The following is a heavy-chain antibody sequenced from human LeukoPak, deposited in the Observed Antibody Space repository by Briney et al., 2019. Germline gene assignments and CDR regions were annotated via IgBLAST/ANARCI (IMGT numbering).Heavy chain of an antibody. CDR1: GYTFTGYY. D-gene: IGHD6-19*01. Sequence: ASVKVSCKASGYTFTGYYMHWVRQAPGQGLEWMGWINPNSGGTNYAQKFQGRVTMTRDTSISTAYMELSRLRSDDTAVYYCARDYYSSGWYDAFDIWGRGTMVTVSS. V-gene: IGHV1-2*02. CDR2: INPNSGGT. CDR3: ARDYYSSGWYDAFDI. J-gene: IGHJ3*02.